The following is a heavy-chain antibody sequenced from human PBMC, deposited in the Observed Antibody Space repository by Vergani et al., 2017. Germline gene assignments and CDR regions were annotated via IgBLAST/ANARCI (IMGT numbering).Heavy chain of an antibody. CDR1: GGSISSYY. J-gene: IGHJ3*02. CDR3: ARESNYASPQTDAFDI. CDR2: IYYSGST. V-gene: IGHV4-59*01. Sequence: QVQLQESGPGLVKPSETLSHTCTVSGGSISSYYWSWIRQPPGKGLEWIGYIYYSGSTNYNPSLKSRVTISVDTSKNQFSMKLSSVTAADTAVYYCARESNYASPQTDAFDIWGQGTMVTVSS. D-gene: IGHD4-11*01.